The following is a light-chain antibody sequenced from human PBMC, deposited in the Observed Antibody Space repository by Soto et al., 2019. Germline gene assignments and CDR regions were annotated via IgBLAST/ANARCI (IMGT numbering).Light chain of an antibody. CDR2: KAS. CDR1: QSISDW. V-gene: IGKV1-5*03. Sequence: DIQMTQSPSTLSASVGDRVTITCRASQSISDWLAWYQQKPGKAPKLLIYKASNLGSGVPSRFSGSGSGTAFTLTISSLQPDDFATYYCQHYSPYPYTFGQGTKLEI. CDR3: QHYSPYPYT. J-gene: IGKJ2*01.